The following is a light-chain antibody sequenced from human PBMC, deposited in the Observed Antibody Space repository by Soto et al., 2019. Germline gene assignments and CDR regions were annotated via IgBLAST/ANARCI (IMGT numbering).Light chain of an antibody. J-gene: IGLJ1*01. Sequence: QSVLTQPASVTGSPGQSITISCTATSSNVGGYIYVSWYQQHTGKAPNLMIYEVSHRPSGVSNRFSGSKSGNTASLTISRLQAEDEADYYCSSYTSSSTPYVFGTGTKVTVL. CDR2: EVS. V-gene: IGLV2-14*01. CDR3: SSYTSSSTPYV. CDR1: SSNVGGYIY.